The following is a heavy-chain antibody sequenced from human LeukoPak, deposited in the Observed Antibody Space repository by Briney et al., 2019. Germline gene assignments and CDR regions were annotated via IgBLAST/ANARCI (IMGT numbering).Heavy chain of an antibody. J-gene: IGHJ4*02. CDR2: IRYDGSNK. CDR1: GFTFSSYG. CDR3: AKDPSRPSEGATLSIDY. V-gene: IGHV3-30*02. D-gene: IGHD1-26*01. Sequence: GWSLRLSCAASGFTFSSYGMHWVRQAPGKGLEWVAFIRYDGSNKYYADSVKGRFTISRDNSKNTLYLQMNSLRAEDTAVYYCAKDPSRPSEGATLSIDYWGQGTLVTVSS.